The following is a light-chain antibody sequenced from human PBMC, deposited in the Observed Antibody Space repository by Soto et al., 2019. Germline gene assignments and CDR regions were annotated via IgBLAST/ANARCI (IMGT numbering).Light chain of an antibody. CDR3: SSYAGINIYV. J-gene: IGLJ1*01. Sequence: QSVLTQPPSASGSPGQSVTISCTGTSSDVGAFNYVSWYQQHPGKAPKLMIFEINKRPSGVPDRFSGSKSGNTASLTVSGLQAEDEADYYCSSYAGINIYVFGGGTKVNVL. CDR1: SSDVGAFNY. CDR2: EIN. V-gene: IGLV2-8*01.